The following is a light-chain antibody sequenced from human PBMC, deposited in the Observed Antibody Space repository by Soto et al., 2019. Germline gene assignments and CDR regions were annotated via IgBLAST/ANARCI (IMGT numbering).Light chain of an antibody. CDR2: GAS. Sequence: EIVLTQSPGTLSLSPGERATLSCRASQSVSSNFLAWYQQKPVQAPRLLIYGASSRATGIPDRFSGSGSGTDFTLTISRLEPGDFAVYYCQQCDCSSRLTFGGGTKVEIK. CDR1: QSVSSNF. CDR3: QQCDCSSRLT. J-gene: IGKJ4*01. V-gene: IGKV3-20*01.